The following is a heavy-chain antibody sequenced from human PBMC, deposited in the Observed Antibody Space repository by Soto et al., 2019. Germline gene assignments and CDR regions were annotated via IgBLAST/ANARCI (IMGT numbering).Heavy chain of an antibody. CDR2: ISYDGSNK. J-gene: IGHJ4*02. CDR1: GFTFSSYA. V-gene: IGHV3-30-3*01. Sequence: QVQLVESGGGVVQPGRSLRLSCAASGFTFSSYAMHWVRQAPGKGLEWVAVISYDGSNKYSADSVKGRFTISRDNSKNTLYLQMNSLRAKDTAVYYCARDFDYWGQGTLVTVSS. CDR3: ARDFDY.